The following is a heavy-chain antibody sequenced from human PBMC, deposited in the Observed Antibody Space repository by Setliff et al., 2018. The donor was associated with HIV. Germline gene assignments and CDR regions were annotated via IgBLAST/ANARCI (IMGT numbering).Heavy chain of an antibody. D-gene: IGHD3-10*01. V-gene: IGHV1-18*01. CDR1: GYTFTSYG. Sequence: AASVKVSCKAPGYTFTSYGISWVRQAPGQGLEWMGWISAYNGNTNYAQKLQGRVTMTTDTSTSTAYMELRSLRSDDTAVYYCARDQLLWFGDPGWFDPWGQGTLVTVSS. J-gene: IGHJ5*02. CDR3: ARDQLLWFGDPGWFDP. CDR2: ISAYNGNT.